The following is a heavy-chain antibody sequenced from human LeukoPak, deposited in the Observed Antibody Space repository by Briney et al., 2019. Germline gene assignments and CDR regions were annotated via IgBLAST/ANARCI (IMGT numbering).Heavy chain of an antibody. D-gene: IGHD1-26*01. V-gene: IGHV1-18*01. CDR3: ATTRTLLGWFDP. J-gene: IGHJ5*02. CDR2: ISAYNGNT. CDR1: GYTFTSYG. Sequence: ASVKVSCKASGYTFTSYGISWVRQAPGQGLVWMGWISAYNGNTNYAQKLQGRVTMTTDTSTSTAYMELRSLRSDDTAVYYCATTRTLLGWFDPWGQGTLVTVSS.